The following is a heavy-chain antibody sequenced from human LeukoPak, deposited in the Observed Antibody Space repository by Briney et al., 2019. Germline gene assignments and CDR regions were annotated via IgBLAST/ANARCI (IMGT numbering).Heavy chain of an antibody. CDR3: AKARVRADCLDY. CDR1: GFTFSSYA. J-gene: IGHJ4*02. V-gene: IGHV3-23*01. CDR2: ISGSGGST. D-gene: IGHD3/OR15-3a*01. Sequence: TGGSLRLSCAASGFTFSSYAMSWVRQAPGKGLEWVSAISGSGGSTYYADSVKGRFTISRDNSKNTLYLQMNSLRAEDTAVYYCAKARVRADCLDYWGQGTLVTVSS.